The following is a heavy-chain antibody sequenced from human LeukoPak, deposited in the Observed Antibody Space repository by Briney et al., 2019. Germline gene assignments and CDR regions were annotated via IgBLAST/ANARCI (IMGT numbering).Heavy chain of an antibody. V-gene: IGHV1-2*02. Sequence: GASVKVSCKASGYTFTSYYMHWVRQAPGQGLEWMGWINPDSLDTNDAQKLHGRVTMTRDTSIKTAYMELSRLTSDDTAVYYCAIGSQGGGISGYYSLDHWGQGALVTVSS. D-gene: IGHD3-22*01. CDR3: AIGSQGGGISGYYSLDH. CDR1: GYTFTSYY. J-gene: IGHJ4*02. CDR2: INPDSLDT.